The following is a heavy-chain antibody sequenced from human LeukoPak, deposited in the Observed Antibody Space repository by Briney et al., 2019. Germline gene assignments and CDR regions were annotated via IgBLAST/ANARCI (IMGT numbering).Heavy chain of an antibody. D-gene: IGHD1-26*01. Sequence: ASVTVSCKASGYTFTGYYMHWVRQAPGQGLEWMGRINPNSGGTNYAQKFQGRVTMTRDTSISTAYMELSRLRSDDTAVYYCAREDSGSSNFDYWGQGTLVTVSS. J-gene: IGHJ4*02. CDR2: INPNSGGT. CDR3: AREDSGSSNFDY. CDR1: GYTFTGYY. V-gene: IGHV1-2*06.